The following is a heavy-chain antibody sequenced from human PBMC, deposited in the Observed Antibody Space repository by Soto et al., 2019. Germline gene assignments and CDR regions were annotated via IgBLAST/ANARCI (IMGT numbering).Heavy chain of an antibody. CDR3: VCHGYYSLEY. V-gene: IGHV4-4*02. Sequence: QVQLQESGPGLVKPSGTLSLTCAVSGDSMTSSDWWSWVRQAPGKGLEWIGEIHYSGDINYDPSLRSRVTLAVAWSKSPFALNLSSVPAAATAVSFCVCHGYYSLEYWGQGTLVIVSP. J-gene: IGHJ4*02. D-gene: IGHD3-22*01. CDR2: IHYSGDI. CDR1: GDSMTSSDW.